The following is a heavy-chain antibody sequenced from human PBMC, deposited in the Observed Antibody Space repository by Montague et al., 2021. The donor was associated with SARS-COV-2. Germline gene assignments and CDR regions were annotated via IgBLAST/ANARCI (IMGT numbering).Heavy chain of an antibody. J-gene: IGHJ4*02. V-gene: IGHV4-39*02. D-gene: IGHD3-10*01. CDR1: SGSIISSGYY. Sequence: SETLSLTCSVSSGSIISSGYYWGWIRPPPGKELEWIGNYYYSGTTYYNPSLQSRVTISVDTSKNPLSLRLISMTAADTAVYFCAGGMIRGVSTPFDYWGQGSPVTVSS. CDR2: YYYSGTT. CDR3: AGGMIRGVSTPFDY.